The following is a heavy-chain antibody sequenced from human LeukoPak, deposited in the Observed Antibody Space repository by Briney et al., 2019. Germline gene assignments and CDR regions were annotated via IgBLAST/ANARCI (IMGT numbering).Heavy chain of an antibody. CDR3: ARHRVGYCSSTSCYKQRWGQNWFDP. Sequence: KSSQTLSLSCTVSGGSISSGSYYWSWIRQPPGKGLEWIGYIYYSGSTYYNPSLKSRATISVDTSKNQFSLKLSSVTAADTAVYYCARHRVGYCSSTSCYKQRWGQNWFDPWGQGTLVTVSS. J-gene: IGHJ5*02. CDR2: IYYSGST. D-gene: IGHD2-2*02. V-gene: IGHV4-30-2*03. CDR1: GGSISSGSYY.